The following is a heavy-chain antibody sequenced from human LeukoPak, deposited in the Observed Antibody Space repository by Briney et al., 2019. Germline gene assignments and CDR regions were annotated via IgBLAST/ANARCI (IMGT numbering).Heavy chain of an antibody. CDR1: GFTFSSSA. CDR2: ISGSGGST. V-gene: IGHV3-23*01. Sequence: GGSLRLSCAASGFTFSSSAMSWVRQAPGKGLEWVSAISGSGGSTYYAYSVKGRFTISRDNSKNTLYLQMNSLRAEDTAVYYCAKDSNTAMVLSNFDYWGQGTLVTVSS. J-gene: IGHJ4*02. D-gene: IGHD5-18*01. CDR3: AKDSNTAMVLSNFDY.